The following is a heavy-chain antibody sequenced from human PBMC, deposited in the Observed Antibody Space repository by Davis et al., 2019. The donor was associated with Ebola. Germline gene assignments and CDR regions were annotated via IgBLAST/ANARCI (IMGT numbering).Heavy chain of an antibody. V-gene: IGHV5-51*01. Sequence: GESLKISCTGSGYSFTKNWIAWVRQMPGKGLEWMGIIDPGDPETRYNPSFQGQVPISADKSISTAYLQWSSLKASDTAMYYCAKGYCSGGRCYSGSDYWGQGTLVTVSS. D-gene: IGHD2-15*01. CDR1: GYSFTKNW. CDR3: AKGYCSGGRCYSGSDY. J-gene: IGHJ4*02. CDR2: IDPGDPET.